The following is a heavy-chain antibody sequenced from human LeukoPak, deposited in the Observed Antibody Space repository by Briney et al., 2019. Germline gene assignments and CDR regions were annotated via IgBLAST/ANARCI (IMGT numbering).Heavy chain of an antibody. Sequence: SETLSLTCTVSGVSISGYYWSWIRQPPGKGLEWIGYIYHSGSTYYNPSLKSRVTMSVDTSKNQFSLKLTSVTTADTAVYYCAREVDYWFDPWGQGTLVTVSS. V-gene: IGHV4-59*01. J-gene: IGHJ5*02. CDR2: IYHSGST. D-gene: IGHD2-15*01. CDR3: AREVDYWFDP. CDR1: GVSISGYY.